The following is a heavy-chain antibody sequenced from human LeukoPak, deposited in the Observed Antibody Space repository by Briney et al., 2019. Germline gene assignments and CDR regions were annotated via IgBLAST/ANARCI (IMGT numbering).Heavy chain of an antibody. J-gene: IGHJ5*02. V-gene: IGHV3-30*18. CDR1: GFTFSTYG. D-gene: IGHD3-22*01. CDR3: AKEFRATMIVVGLDP. CDR2: ISYDGSNK. Sequence: GSLRLSCAASGFTFSTYGMHRVRQAPGKGLEWVAVISYDGSNKYYADSVKGRFTISRDNSKNTLYLQMNSLRAEDTAVYCCAKEFRATMIVVGLDPWGQGTLVTVSS.